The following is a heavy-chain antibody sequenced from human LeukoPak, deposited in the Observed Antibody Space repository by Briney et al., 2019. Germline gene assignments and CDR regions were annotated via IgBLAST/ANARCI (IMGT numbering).Heavy chain of an antibody. CDR1: GYTFTSYG. CDR2: ISAYNGNT. Sequence: ASVKVSCKASGYTFTSYGISWVRQAPGQGLEWMGWISAYNGNTNYAQKLQGRVTMTTDTSTSTAYMELRSLKSDDTAVYYCARGRYCSSTSCYTGGSFYWGQGTLVTVSS. CDR3: ARGRYCSSTSCYTGGSFY. J-gene: IGHJ4*02. D-gene: IGHD2-2*02. V-gene: IGHV1-18*01.